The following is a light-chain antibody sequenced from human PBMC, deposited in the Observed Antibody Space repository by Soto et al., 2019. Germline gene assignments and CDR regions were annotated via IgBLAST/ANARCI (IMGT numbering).Light chain of an antibody. V-gene: IGKV2-30*01. CDR3: IQGTHWPPT. Sequence: DVVMTQSPLSLPVTLGQPASISCRSSRSLVYSDGNAYLNWFHQRPGQSPRRLIYKASNRDSGVPDRFSGSGSGTDFTLHINRVEAEDVGVYYCIQGTHWPPTFGRGTRVEIE. J-gene: IGKJ1*01. CDR1: RSLVYSDGNAY. CDR2: KAS.